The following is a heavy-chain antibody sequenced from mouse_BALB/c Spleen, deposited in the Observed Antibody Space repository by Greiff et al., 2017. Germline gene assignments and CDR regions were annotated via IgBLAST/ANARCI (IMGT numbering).Heavy chain of an antibody. V-gene: IGHV7-3*02. CDR2: IRNKANGYTT. J-gene: IGHJ4*01. D-gene: IGHD2-14*01. CDR1: GFTFTDYY. Sequence: EVQVVESGGGLVQPGGSLRLSCATSGFTFTDYYMSWVRQPPGKALEWLGFIRNKANGYTTEYSASVKGRFTISRDNSQSILYLQMNTLRAEDSATYYCARDIFPGTGAMDYWGQGTSVTVSS. CDR3: ARDIFPGTGAMDY.